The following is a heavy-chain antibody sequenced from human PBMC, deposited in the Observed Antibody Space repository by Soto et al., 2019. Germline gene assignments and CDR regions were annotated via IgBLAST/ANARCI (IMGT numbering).Heavy chain of an antibody. CDR1: GGSISTYY. CDR3: AREASGAYKYFDL. J-gene: IGHJ4*02. CDR2: IYYSGST. V-gene: IGHV4-59*01. Sequence: QVQLQESGPGLVKPSETLSLTCSVSGGSISTYYWCWIRQPPGKGLEWIGYIYYSGSTSYNPSLKSRVTISIDTSKNQFSLRLSSVTAADTAVYYCAREASGAYKYFDLWGQGTLVTVSS. D-gene: IGHD3-16*01.